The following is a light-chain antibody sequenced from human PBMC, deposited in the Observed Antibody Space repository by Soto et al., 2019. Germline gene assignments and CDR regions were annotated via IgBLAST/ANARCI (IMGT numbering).Light chain of an antibody. Sequence: QSALTQPASVSGSPGQSITISCTGTSSDVGGYNYVSWYQQHPGKAPKLMIYDVSNRPSGVSNRFSGSKSGNTASLTSSGLQAEDEADYYCSSYTSSSTPGVGGGTKLTVL. CDR1: SSDVGGYNY. CDR3: SSYTSSSTPG. V-gene: IGLV2-14*01. J-gene: IGLJ2*01. CDR2: DVS.